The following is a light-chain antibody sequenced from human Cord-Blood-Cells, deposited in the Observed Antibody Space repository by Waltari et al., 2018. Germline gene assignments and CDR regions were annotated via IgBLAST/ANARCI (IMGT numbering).Light chain of an antibody. J-gene: IGKJ4*01. V-gene: IGKV1-33*01. CDR2: AAS. CDR1: QDIRNY. Sequence: DIQMTQSPSSPPSSAGLTVTITCQGSQDIRNYLNWYQQKPGKAPKLLIDAASNLETGVPSRFSGSGSGTDFTFTISSLQPEDIATYYCQQYDNLPRTFGGGTKVEIK. CDR3: QQYDNLPRT.